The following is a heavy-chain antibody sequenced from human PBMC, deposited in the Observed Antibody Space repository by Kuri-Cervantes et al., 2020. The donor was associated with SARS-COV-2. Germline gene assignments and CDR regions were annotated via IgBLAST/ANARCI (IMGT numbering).Heavy chain of an antibody. Sequence: SLKISCAASGSIFSTYAMHWVRQAPGKGLEWVAGMSYDGGKIYYADSLKGRFTISRDNSKNTLYVQMVSLRPEDTAVYYCAREPTINWSDIGNSLDVWGKGTAVTVSS. D-gene: IGHD1-20*01. CDR1: GSIFSTYA. CDR3: AREPTINWSDIGNSLDV. J-gene: IGHJ6*04. V-gene: IGHV3-30*04. CDR2: MSYDGGKI.